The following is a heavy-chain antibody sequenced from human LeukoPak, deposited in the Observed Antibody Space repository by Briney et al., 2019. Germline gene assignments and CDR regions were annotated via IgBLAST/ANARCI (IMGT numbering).Heavy chain of an antibody. Sequence: GGSLRLSCAASGFTFSGYAMNWARQAPGKGLEWVSAIDSSGGGTYYADSVKGRFTISRDNSRNTLSLQMNSLRTDDTAVYYCAKVTFGGVIADHFDSWGQGTLVTVSS. CDR3: AKVTFGGVIADHFDS. CDR2: IDSSGGGT. V-gene: IGHV3-23*01. CDR1: GFTFSGYA. J-gene: IGHJ4*02. D-gene: IGHD3-16*02.